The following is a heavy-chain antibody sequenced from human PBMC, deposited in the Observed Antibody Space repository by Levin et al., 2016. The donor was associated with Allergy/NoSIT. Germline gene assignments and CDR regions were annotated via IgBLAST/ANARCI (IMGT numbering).Heavy chain of an antibody. V-gene: IGHV5-10-1*01. CDR3: ATHILTGRSYGMDV. J-gene: IGHJ6*02. Sequence: VRQMPGKGLEWMGIIYPSDSYTNYSPSFQGHVTISADKSISTAYLQWSSLKASDTAMYYCATHILTGRSYGMDVWGQGTTVTVSS. D-gene: IGHD3-9*01. CDR2: IYPSDSYT.